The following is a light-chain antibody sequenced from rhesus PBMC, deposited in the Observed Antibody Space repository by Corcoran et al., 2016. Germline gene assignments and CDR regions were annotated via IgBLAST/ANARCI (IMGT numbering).Light chain of an antibody. J-gene: IGKJ4*01. Sequence: DIKMTQSPSSLSASVGDKVTITCRASQGISSWLAWYLQQPGKAPKLLIYAASSLQSGIPSRFSGSGFGTDYTLTISSLKPEDLATYYCQQGYNTPLTFGGGTKVEIK. CDR1: QGISSW. V-gene: IGKV1-18*01. CDR2: AAS. CDR3: QQGYNTPLT.